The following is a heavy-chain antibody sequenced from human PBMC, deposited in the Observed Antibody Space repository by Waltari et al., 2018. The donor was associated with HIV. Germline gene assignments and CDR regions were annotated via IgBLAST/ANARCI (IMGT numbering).Heavy chain of an antibody. J-gene: IGHJ4*02. CDR1: GGSFSDYY. Sequence: QVQLQQWGAGLLKPSETLSLTCAVYGGSFSDYYWSWIRHPPGKGLEWIGEIDQRRNTNYNPSLKGRVTISLDTSKNQFSLKLTSVTAADTALYYCATLRSITEGPPIDSWGQGTLVTVSS. CDR2: IDQRRNT. CDR3: ATLRSITEGPPIDS. V-gene: IGHV4-34*02.